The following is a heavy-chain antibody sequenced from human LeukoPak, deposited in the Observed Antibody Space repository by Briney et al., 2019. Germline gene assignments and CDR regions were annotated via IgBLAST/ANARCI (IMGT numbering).Heavy chain of an antibody. CDR2: IYTSGST. CDR1: GGSISSGSYY. D-gene: IGHD3-10*01. Sequence: SQTLSLTCTVSGGSISSGSYYWSWIRQPAGKGLEWIGRIYTSGSTNYTPSLKSRVTISVDTSKNQFSLKLSSVTAADTAVYYCARDYYGSGSFDYWGQGTLVTVSS. V-gene: IGHV4-61*02. J-gene: IGHJ4*02. CDR3: ARDYYGSGSFDY.